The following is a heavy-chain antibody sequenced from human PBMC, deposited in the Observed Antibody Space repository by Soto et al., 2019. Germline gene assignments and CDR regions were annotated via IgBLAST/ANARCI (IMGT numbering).Heavy chain of an antibody. CDR1: ALTFNSDG. CDR3: ARRYYYGGSGPYGMDV. D-gene: IGHD3-22*01. Sequence: GGSLRLSCRVSALTFNSDGMIWVRQAPGKGLEWVSAIRASGGSRYYADSVKGRFTISRDNSKNTLFLQMNSLSAEDTAVYYCARRYYYGGSGPYGMDVWGQGTLVTVSS. CDR2: IRASGGSR. V-gene: IGHV3-23*01. J-gene: IGHJ6*02.